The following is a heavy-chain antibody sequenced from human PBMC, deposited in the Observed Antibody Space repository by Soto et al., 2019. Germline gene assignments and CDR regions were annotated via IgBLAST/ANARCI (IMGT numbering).Heavy chain of an antibody. CDR1: GGSFSGYY. D-gene: IGHD4-4*01. CDR3: ARGPPPTVTNNWFDP. J-gene: IGHJ5*02. V-gene: IGHV4-34*01. CDR2: INHSGST. Sequence: SETLSLTCAVYGGSFSGYYWSWIRQPPGKGLEWIGEINHSGSTNYNPSLKSRVTISVDTSKNQFSLKLSSVTAADTAVYYCARGPPPTVTNNWFDPWGQGTLVTVSS.